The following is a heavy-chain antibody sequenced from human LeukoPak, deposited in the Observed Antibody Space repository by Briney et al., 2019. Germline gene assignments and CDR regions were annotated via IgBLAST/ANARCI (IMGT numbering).Heavy chain of an antibody. CDR1: GGSISSYY. Sequence: PSETLSLTCTVSGGSISSYYWSWIRQPPGKGLEWIGYIYYSGSTNYNPSLKSRVTISVDTSKNQFSLKLSSVTAADTAVYYCARVSALAAAGTNYYYYYYMDVWGKGTTVTVSS. CDR2: IYYSGST. CDR3: ARVSALAAAGTNYYYYYYMDV. J-gene: IGHJ6*03. V-gene: IGHV4-59*01. D-gene: IGHD6-13*01.